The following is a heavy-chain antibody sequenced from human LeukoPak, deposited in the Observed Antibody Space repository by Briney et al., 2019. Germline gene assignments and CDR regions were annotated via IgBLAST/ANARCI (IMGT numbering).Heavy chain of an antibody. V-gene: IGHV1-2*02. J-gene: IGHJ4*02. CDR2: INPNSGGT. D-gene: IGHD3-3*01. Sequence: ASVKVSCKASGYTFTGYYMHWVRQAPRQGLEWMGWINPNSGGTNYAQKFQGRVTMTRDTSISTAYMELSRLRSDDTAVYYCARGGRTGTIFGVVTFDYWGQGTLVTVSS. CDR1: GYTFTGYY. CDR3: ARGGRTGTIFGVVTFDY.